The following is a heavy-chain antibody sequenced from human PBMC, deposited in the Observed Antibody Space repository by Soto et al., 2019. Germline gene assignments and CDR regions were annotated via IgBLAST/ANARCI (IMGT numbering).Heavy chain of an antibody. CDR2: INPNSGGT. D-gene: IGHD6-13*01. J-gene: IGHJ6*02. CDR1: GYTFTGYY. V-gene: IGHV1-2*02. Sequence: AASVKVSCKASGYTFTGYYMHWVRQAPGQGLEWMGWINPNSGGTNYAQKFQGRVTMTRDTSISAAYMELSRLRSDDTAVYYCARDSSSYKRYYYYGMDVWGQGTTVTVSS. CDR3: ARDSSSYKRYYYYGMDV.